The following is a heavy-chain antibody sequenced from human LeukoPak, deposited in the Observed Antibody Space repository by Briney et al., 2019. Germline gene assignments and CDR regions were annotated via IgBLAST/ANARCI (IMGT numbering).Heavy chain of an antibody. J-gene: IGHJ6*02. Sequence: GGSLRLSCAASGFTFSSYSMNWVRQAPGKGLEWVSSISSSSSYIYYADSVKGRFTISRDNAKNSLYLQMNSLRAEDTAVYYCARDLKVRGVITYYYYYGMDVWGQGTTGTVSS. CDR2: ISSSSSYI. CDR3: ARDLKVRGVITYYYYYGMDV. V-gene: IGHV3-21*01. CDR1: GFTFSSYS. D-gene: IGHD3-10*01.